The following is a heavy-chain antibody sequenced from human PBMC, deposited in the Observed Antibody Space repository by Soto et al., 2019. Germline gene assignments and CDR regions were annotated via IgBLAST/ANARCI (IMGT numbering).Heavy chain of an antibody. Sequence: SVKVSCKASGYTFTSYGISWVRQAPGQGLEWKGWIRVGNGNTNYAQKFQERVTITRDMSTSTAYMELSSLRSEDTAVYFCAAGSIPPRYTQFYYYYGMDAWGQGTTVTVSS. V-gene: IGHV1-58*02. J-gene: IGHJ6*02. CDR2: IRVGNGNT. CDR3: AAGSIPPRYTQFYYYYGMDA. CDR1: GYTFTSYG. D-gene: IGHD2-21*01.